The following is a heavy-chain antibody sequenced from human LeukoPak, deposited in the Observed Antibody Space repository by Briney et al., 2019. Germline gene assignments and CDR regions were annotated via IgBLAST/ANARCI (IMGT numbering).Heavy chain of an antibody. D-gene: IGHD6-13*01. V-gene: IGHV1-8*01. J-gene: IGHJ6*02. CDR2: MNPNSGNT. CDR1: GYTFTSYD. Sequence: ASVKVSCKASGYTFTSYDINWVRQATGQGLEWMGWMNPNSGNTGYAQKFQGRVTMTRNTSISTAYMELSSLRSEDTAVYYCARGTSSSWYGDYYGMDVWGQGTTVTVSS. CDR3: ARGTSSSWYGDYYGMDV.